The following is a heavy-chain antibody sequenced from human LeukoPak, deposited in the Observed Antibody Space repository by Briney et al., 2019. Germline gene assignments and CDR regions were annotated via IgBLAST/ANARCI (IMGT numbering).Heavy chain of an antibody. Sequence: ASVKVSCKASGGTFSSYAISWVRLPPGQGLDWMGGIIPIFGTANYAQKFQGRVTITADKSTSTAYMELSSLRSEDTAVYYCASNGDYVPTEYFQHWGQGTLVTVSS. CDR1: GGTFSSYA. CDR2: IIPIFGTA. V-gene: IGHV1-69*06. CDR3: ASNGDYVPTEYFQH. D-gene: IGHD4-17*01. J-gene: IGHJ1*01.